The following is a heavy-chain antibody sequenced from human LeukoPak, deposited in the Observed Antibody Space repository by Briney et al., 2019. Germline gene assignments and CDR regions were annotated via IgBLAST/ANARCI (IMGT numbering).Heavy chain of an antibody. V-gene: IGHV3-23*01. Sequence: GGSLRHSCAASGFTFSNSAMSWVRQAPGKGLEWVSTLSGSGITTYYADSVKGRFTISRDNSKNTLYLQMNSLRAEDTAVYYCAKGIYSSGWSYFDYWGHGTLVTVSS. CDR3: AKGIYSSGWSYFDY. CDR1: GFTFSNSA. CDR2: LSGSGITT. D-gene: IGHD6-19*01. J-gene: IGHJ4*01.